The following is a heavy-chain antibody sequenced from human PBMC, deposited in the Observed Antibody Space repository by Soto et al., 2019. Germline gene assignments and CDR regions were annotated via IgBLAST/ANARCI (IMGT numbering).Heavy chain of an antibody. CDR2: ISSSSSTI. D-gene: IGHD4-17*01. CDR3: ARENYGDYLNWFDP. CDR1: GFTFSSYS. V-gene: IGHV3-48*02. J-gene: IGHJ5*02. Sequence: GGSLRLSCAASGFTFSSYSMNWVRQAPGKGLEWVSYISSSSSTIYYADSVKGRFTISRDNAKNSLYLQMNSLRDEDTAVYYCARENYGDYLNWFDPWGQGTLVTLSS.